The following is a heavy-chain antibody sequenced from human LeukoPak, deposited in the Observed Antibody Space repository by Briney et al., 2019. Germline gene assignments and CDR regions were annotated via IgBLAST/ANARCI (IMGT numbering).Heavy chain of an antibody. D-gene: IGHD1-26*01. V-gene: IGHV3-23*01. Sequence: GGSLRLSCAASGFTFSSYAMSWVRQAPGKGLEWVSAISGSGGSTYYADSVKGRFTISRDTPKNTLYLQMNSLRAEDTAVYYCAKGRYSGSYYNWFDPWGQGTLVTVSS. CDR2: ISGSGGST. CDR3: AKGRYSGSYYNWFDP. CDR1: GFTFSSYA. J-gene: IGHJ5*02.